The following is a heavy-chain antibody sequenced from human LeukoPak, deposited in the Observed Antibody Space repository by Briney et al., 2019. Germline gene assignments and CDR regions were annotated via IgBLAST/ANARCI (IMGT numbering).Heavy chain of an antibody. CDR1: GFTFSSYW. V-gene: IGHV3-7*01. CDR3: ARVYSCSWYGDWFDP. CDR2: IKQDGSEK. D-gene: IGHD6-13*01. J-gene: IGHJ5*02. Sequence: GGSLRLSCAASGFTFSSYWMIWVRQAPGKRLEWVANIKQDGSEKYYVDSVKGRFTISRDNAKNSLYLQMNSLRAEDTAVYYCARVYSCSWYGDWFDPWGQGTLVTVSS.